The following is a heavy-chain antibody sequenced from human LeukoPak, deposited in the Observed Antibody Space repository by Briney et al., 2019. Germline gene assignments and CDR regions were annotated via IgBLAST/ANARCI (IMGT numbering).Heavy chain of an antibody. V-gene: IGHV4-34*01. D-gene: IGHD3-16*01. CDR1: GGSFSGYY. J-gene: IGHJ4*02. Sequence: PSETLSLTCAVYGGSFSGYYWSWIRQPPGKGLEWIGEINHSGSTNYNPSLKSRVTISVDTSKNQFSLKLSSVTAADTAVYYCARGWGLVHGNYFDYWGQGTLVTVSS. CDR3: ARGWGLVHGNYFDY. CDR2: INHSGST.